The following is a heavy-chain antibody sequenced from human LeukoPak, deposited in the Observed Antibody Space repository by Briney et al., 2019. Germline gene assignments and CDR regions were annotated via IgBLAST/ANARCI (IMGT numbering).Heavy chain of an antibody. CDR1: GYTFTGYY. CDR3: ARDSGGYAIDY. J-gene: IGHJ4*02. Sequence: GASVKVSCKASGYTFTGYYMHWVRQAPGQGLEWMGWINPNSGGTNYGQKFQGWVTMTRDTSISTAYMELSRLRSDDTAVYYCARDSGGYAIDYWGQGTLVTVSS. CDR2: INPNSGGT. D-gene: IGHD2-15*01. V-gene: IGHV1-2*04.